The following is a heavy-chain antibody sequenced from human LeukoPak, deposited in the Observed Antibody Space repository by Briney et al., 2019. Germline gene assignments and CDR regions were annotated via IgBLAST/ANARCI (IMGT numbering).Heavy chain of an antibody. CDR1: GFTFSSYG. CDR2: ISGSGVST. CDR3: AKQSGVNLYDFPIDY. Sequence: GGSLRLSCAASGFTFSSYGMSWVRQAPGKGLEWVSFISGSGVSTYYVDSVKGRFTISRDNSKNTLYVQMNSLRAEDTAVYYCAKQSGVNLYDFPIDYWGQGTLVTVSS. D-gene: IGHD3-3*01. V-gene: IGHV3-23*01. J-gene: IGHJ4*02.